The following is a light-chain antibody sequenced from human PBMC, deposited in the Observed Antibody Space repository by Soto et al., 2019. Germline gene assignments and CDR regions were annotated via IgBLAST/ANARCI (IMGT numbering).Light chain of an antibody. Sequence: DIQMTQSPSTLPASVGDRVTITCRASQGISSYLGWYQQKPGKAPKLMIYGASTLQSGVPSRFSGSGSGTDFTLTISGLQPEDVATYYCQQLSRYPSTLGGGTKVDIK. CDR3: QQLSRYPST. CDR1: QGISSY. J-gene: IGKJ4*01. V-gene: IGKV1-9*01. CDR2: GAS.